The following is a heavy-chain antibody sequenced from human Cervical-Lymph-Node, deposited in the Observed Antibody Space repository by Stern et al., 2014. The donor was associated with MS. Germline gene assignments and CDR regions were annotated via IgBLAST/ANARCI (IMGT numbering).Heavy chain of an antibody. D-gene: IGHD1-14*01. V-gene: IGHV3-9*01. Sequence: EVQLVESGGDLVQPGRSLRLSCAAFGFTFDDYAMHWVRQAPGKGLEWVAGISWNRGTIGYADSVKGRFTTSRDNAYSSLYLQMNSLRPEDTALYYCARDITGSSAYFAYWGQGTLVTVSS. CDR2: ISWNRGTI. CDR3: ARDITGSSAYFAY. J-gene: IGHJ4*02. CDR1: GFTFDDYA.